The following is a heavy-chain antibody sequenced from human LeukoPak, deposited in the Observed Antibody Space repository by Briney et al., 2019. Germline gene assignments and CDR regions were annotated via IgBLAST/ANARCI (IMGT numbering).Heavy chain of an antibody. J-gene: IGHJ4*02. D-gene: IGHD3-10*01. Sequence: QPGGSLRLSCAASGFTFSSYSMNWVRQAPGKGLEWVSYISSSSSTIYYADSVKGRFTISRDNAKNSLYLQMNSLRDEDTAVYYCARANSPMFRGVITYFDSWGQGTLVTVSS. V-gene: IGHV3-48*02. CDR3: ARANSPMFRGVITYFDS. CDR2: ISSSSSTI. CDR1: GFTFSSYS.